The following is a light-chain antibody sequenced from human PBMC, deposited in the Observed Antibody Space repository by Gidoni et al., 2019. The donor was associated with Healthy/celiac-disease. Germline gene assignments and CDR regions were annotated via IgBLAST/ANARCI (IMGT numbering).Light chain of an antibody. V-gene: IGLV4-69*01. Sequence: QLVLTQSPSSSASLVASVKLTCTLSSGHSSYAIAWHQQQPEKGPRYLMKLNSDCSHSQGDGIPDRFSGSSAGAERYLTITSLQSEDEADYYCQTWGTGIVVFGGGTKLTVL. J-gene: IGLJ2*01. CDR3: QTWGTGIVV. CDR1: SGHSSYA. CDR2: LNSDCSH.